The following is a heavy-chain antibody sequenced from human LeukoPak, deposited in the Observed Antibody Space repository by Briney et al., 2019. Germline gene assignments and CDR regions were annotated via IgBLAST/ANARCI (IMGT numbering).Heavy chain of an antibody. CDR1: GGSISSYY. Sequence: SETLSLSCTVSGGSISSYYWSWIRQPPGKGLEWIGYIYYSGSTYYNPSLKSRVTISVDTSKNQFSLKLSSVTAADTAVYYCARRGGPVSVPFYYWGQGTLVTVSS. V-gene: IGHV4-59*08. D-gene: IGHD6-25*01. J-gene: IGHJ4*02. CDR2: IYYSGST. CDR3: ARRGGPVSVPFYY.